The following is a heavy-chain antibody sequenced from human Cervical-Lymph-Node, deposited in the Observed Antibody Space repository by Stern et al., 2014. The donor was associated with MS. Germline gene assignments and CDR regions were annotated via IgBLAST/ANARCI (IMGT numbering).Heavy chain of an antibody. V-gene: IGHV4-30-2*01. Sequence: QLQLQESGSGLVKPSQTLSLTCTVSGCSLSSANYSWSWIRQPPGKGLEWIGHIYHSGNTNYNPSLKRRVTTSEAPSNNRITLKLPSVTAADTAVYYCARAPPDYGENADHHSPAFYWYFDLWGRGTLVTVSS. CDR2: IYHSGNT. J-gene: IGHJ2*01. CDR3: ARAPPDYGENADHHSPAFYWYFDL. D-gene: IGHD4-17*01. CDR1: GCSLSSANYS.